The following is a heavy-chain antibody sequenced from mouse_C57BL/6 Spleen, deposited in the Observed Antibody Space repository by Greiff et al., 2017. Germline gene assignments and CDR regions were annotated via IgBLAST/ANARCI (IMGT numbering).Heavy chain of an antibody. D-gene: IGHD1-1*01. CDR1: GFTFSDYY. CDR2: ISNGGGST. Sequence: EVQRVESGGGLVQPGGSLKLSCAASGFTFSDYYMYWVRQTPEKRLEWVAYISNGGGSTYYPDTVKGRFTISRDNAKNTLYLQMSRLKSEDTAMYYCASGRGSSLLDDWGQGTTLTVSS. CDR3: ASGRGSSLLDD. V-gene: IGHV5-12*01. J-gene: IGHJ2*01.